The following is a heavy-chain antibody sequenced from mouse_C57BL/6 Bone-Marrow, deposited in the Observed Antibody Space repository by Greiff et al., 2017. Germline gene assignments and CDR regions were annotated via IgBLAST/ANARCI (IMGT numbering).Heavy chain of an antibody. CDR2: ISSGSSTI. CDR3: ARMITTVVRYFDV. D-gene: IGHD1-1*01. Sequence: EVKLMESGGGLVKPGGSLKLSCAASGFTFSDYGMHWVRQAPEKGLEWVAYISSGSSTIYYADTVKGRFTISRDNAKNTLFLQMTSLRSEDTAMYDCARMITTVVRYFDVWGTGTTVTVSS. J-gene: IGHJ1*03. V-gene: IGHV5-17*01. CDR1: GFTFSDYG.